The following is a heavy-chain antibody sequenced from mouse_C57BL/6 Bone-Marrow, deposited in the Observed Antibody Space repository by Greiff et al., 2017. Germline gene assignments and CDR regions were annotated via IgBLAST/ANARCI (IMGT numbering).Heavy chain of an antibody. CDR2: ISGGGGNT. CDR1: GFTFSSYT. Sequence: VTLVESGGGLVKPGGSLKLSCAASGFTFSSYTMSWVRQTPEKRLQWVAAISGGGGNTYYPDSVKGRFTISGDNDKNILYLQMSSLRSEDTALYYCTRQVTTVLATKYFDVWGTGTTVTVSS. V-gene: IGHV5-9*01. CDR3: TRQVTTVLATKYFDV. J-gene: IGHJ1*03. D-gene: IGHD1-1*01.